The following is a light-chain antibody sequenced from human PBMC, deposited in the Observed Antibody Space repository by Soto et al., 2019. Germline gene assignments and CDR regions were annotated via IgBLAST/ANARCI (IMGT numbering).Light chain of an antibody. CDR3: QHDGSSPPLT. V-gene: IGKV3-20*01. CDR2: GAS. CDR1: QSVSSTF. Sequence: EFVLTQSPGTLSLSPGERATLSCMASQSVSSTFLAWYQQKPGQPPRLLIYGASTRGTGIPDRFSGSGSGTDFTLTIRRLEPEDFAVYYCQHDGSSPPLTFGGGTKVEIK. J-gene: IGKJ4*01.